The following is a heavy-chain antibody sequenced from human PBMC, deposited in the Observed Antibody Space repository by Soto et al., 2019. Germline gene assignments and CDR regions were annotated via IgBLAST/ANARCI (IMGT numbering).Heavy chain of an antibody. J-gene: IGHJ6*03. CDR2: MNPNSGNT. D-gene: IGHD2-15*01. CDR3: ARAAYCSGGSCYVWGVRIYGDYYMDV. V-gene: IGHV1-8*01. CDR1: GYTFTSYD. Sequence: QVQLVQSGAEVKKPGASVKVSCKASGYTFTSYDINWVRQATGQGLEWMGWMNPNSGNTGYAQKFQGRVTMTRNTSISTAYMGLSSLRSDDTAVYYCARAAYCSGGSCYVWGVRIYGDYYMDVWGKGTTVTVSS.